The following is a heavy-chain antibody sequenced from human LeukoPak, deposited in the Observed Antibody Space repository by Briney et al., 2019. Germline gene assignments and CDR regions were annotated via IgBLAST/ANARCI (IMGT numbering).Heavy chain of an antibody. CDR1: GFTFSSYG. D-gene: IGHD1-26*01. CDR2: IRYDGSNK. V-gene: IGHV3-30*02. J-gene: IGHJ4*02. CDR3: AKDQEYRAYSRSLADY. Sequence: GGSLRLSCAASGFTFSSYGMHWVRQAPGKGLEWVAFIRYDGSNKYYADSVKGRFTISRDNSKNTLYLQMNSLRAEDTAVYYCAKDQEYRAYSRSLADYWGQGTLVTVSS.